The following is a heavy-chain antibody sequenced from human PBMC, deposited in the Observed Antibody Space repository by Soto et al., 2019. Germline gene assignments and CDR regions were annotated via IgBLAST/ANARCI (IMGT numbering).Heavy chain of an antibody. J-gene: IGHJ4*02. Sequence: GGSLRLSCAASGFTFSSYAMIWVRQAPGKGLEWVSAISGRGASTYFADSVKGRFTISRDNSKNTLSLQMNSLRVDETGIYYCAKAGRGHSYAYYFDYWGQGTLVTVYS. D-gene: IGHD3-16*01. CDR3: AKAGRGHSYAYYFDY. CDR2: ISGRGAST. V-gene: IGHV3-23*01. CDR1: GFTFSSYA.